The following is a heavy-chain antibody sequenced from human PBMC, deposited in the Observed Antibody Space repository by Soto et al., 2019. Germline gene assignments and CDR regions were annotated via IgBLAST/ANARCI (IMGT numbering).Heavy chain of an antibody. CDR3: ARDRGYLDY. Sequence: QVQLQESGPGLVKPSETLSLTCTVSGGSISSYYSSWIRQPPGKGLEWIGYIYYSGSTNYNPSLKSRVTISVDTSKNQFSLKLSSVTAADTAVYYCARDRGYLDYWGQGTLVTVSS. V-gene: IGHV4-59*01. CDR2: IYYSGST. CDR1: GGSISSYY. J-gene: IGHJ4*02.